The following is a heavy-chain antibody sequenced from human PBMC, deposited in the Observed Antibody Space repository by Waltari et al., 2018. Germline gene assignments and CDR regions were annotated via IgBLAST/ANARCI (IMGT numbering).Heavy chain of an antibody. Sequence: QVQLQESGPGLVKPSETLSLTCTVSGGSISSYYWSWIRQPAGTRLEWIGRIYTRGSTNYNPSFKSRVTMSVDTSKNQFSLKLSSVTAADTAVYYCAREGLYYDILTGYYRDAFDIWGQGTMVTVSS. CDR1: GGSISSYY. D-gene: IGHD3-9*01. CDR3: AREGLYYDILTGYYRDAFDI. J-gene: IGHJ3*02. CDR2: IYTRGST. V-gene: IGHV4-4*07.